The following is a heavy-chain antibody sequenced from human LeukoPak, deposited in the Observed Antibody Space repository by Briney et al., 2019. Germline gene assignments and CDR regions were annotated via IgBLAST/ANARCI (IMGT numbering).Heavy chain of an antibody. Sequence: ASVKVSCKASGGTFSTYSISWVRQAPGQGLEWMGRIIPILGGSNYAQKFRGRVSITADESTTTAYLELSRLRSEDTAVYYCATGGDYRDAFDMWGQGTMVTVSS. CDR1: GGTFSTYS. J-gene: IGHJ3*02. CDR2: IIPILGGS. D-gene: IGHD4-17*01. CDR3: ATGGDYRDAFDM. V-gene: IGHV1-69*11.